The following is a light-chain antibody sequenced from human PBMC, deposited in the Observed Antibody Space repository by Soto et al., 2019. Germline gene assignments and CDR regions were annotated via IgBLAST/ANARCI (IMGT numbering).Light chain of an antibody. J-gene: IGKJ4*01. CDR3: QQRRDWPIT. Sequence: EIVMTQSPATLSVSPGERATLSCRASQSVSSNLAWYQQKTGQAPMLLIYGVSTRATGIPARFSGSGYGTEFTLTISSLEPEDSAVYYCQQRRDWPITFGGGTKVEIK. V-gene: IGKV3-15*01. CDR2: GVS. CDR1: QSVSSN.